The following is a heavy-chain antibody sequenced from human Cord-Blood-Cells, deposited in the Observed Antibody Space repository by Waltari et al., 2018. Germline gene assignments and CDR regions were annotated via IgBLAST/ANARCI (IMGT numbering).Heavy chain of an antibody. CDR2: IYYSGST. Sequence: QVQLQASGPGLVKPSATLSLTCTASGGSISSHYWSWLRQPPGKGLEWIGYIYYSGSTNYNPSLKSRVTISVDTSKNQFSLKLSSVTAADTAVYYCARDRGTGRAFDIWGQGTMVTVSS. J-gene: IGHJ3*02. CDR1: GGSISSHY. V-gene: IGHV4-59*11. CDR3: ARDRGTGRAFDI. D-gene: IGHD3-10*01.